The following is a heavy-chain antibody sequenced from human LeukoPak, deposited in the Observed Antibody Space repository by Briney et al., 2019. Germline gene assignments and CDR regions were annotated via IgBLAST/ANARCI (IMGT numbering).Heavy chain of an antibody. J-gene: IGHJ4*02. CDR3: AREPLNWGAHGY. D-gene: IGHD7-27*01. CDR2: ISSSSSYI. Sequence: PGGSLRLSCAASGFTFSSYSMNWVRQAPGKGLEWVSSISSSSSYIYYADSVKGRFTISRDNAKNSLYLQMNSLRAEDTAVYYCAREPLNWGAHGYWGQGTLVTVSS. CDR1: GFTFSSYS. V-gene: IGHV3-21*01.